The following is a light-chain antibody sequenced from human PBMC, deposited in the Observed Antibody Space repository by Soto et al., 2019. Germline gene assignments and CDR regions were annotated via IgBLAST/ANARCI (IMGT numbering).Light chain of an antibody. CDR3: MQALQTPYT. CDR1: QSLLHSNGYNY. Sequence: DLVMTQSPLSLPVTPGEPASISCRSSQSLLHSNGYNYFDWYLQKPGQSPQLLIYLGSNRASGVPGRFSGSGSGTDFTLKISRVEAEDVGVYYCMQALQTPYTFGQGTKLEIK. CDR2: LGS. V-gene: IGKV2-28*01. J-gene: IGKJ2*01.